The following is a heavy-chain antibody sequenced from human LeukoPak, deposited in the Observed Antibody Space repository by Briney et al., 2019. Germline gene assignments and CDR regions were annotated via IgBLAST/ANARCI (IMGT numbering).Heavy chain of an antibody. CDR3: ITRYQLSGNYYEY. Sequence: GGSLRLSCAASGFTFSGSAMHWVRQASGKGLEWVGRIRSKANSYATAYAASVKGRFTISRDDSKNTAYLQMNSSKTEDTAVYYCITRYQLSGNYYEYWGQGTLVTVSS. D-gene: IGHD1-26*01. V-gene: IGHV3-73*01. J-gene: IGHJ4*02. CDR2: IRSKANSYAT. CDR1: GFTFSGSA.